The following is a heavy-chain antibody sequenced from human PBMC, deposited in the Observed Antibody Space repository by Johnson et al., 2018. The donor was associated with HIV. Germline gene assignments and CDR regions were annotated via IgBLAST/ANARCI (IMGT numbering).Heavy chain of an antibody. CDR2: IWYDGCNN. J-gene: IGHJ3*02. V-gene: IGHV3-33*08. CDR3: AIGRGEFPRHAFDI. CDR1: GFTVSTNY. D-gene: IGHD3-10*01. Sequence: QVQLVESGGGLIQPGGSLRLSCAASGFTVSTNYMGWVRQAPGKGLEWVAVIWYDGCNNYYADSVKGRFTISKDNSRNTLFLHMNSLRADDTAVYYCAIGRGEFPRHAFDIWGQGTMVTVSS.